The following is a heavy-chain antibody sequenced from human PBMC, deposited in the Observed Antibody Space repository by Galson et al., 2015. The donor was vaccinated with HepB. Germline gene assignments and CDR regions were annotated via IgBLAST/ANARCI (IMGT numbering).Heavy chain of an antibody. V-gene: IGHV3-30*18. CDR2: ISYDGSNK. Sequence: SLRLSCAASGFTFSSYGMHWVRQAPGKGLEWVAVISYDGSNKYYADSVKGRFTISRDNSKNTLYLQMNSLRADDTAVYYCAKVRRGGAIVGAAIDYWGQGTLVTVSS. CDR1: GFTFSSYG. CDR3: AKVRRGGAIVGAAIDY. D-gene: IGHD1-26*01. J-gene: IGHJ4*02.